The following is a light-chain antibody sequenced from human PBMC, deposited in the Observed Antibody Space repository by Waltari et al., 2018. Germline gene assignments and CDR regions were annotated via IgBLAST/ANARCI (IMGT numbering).Light chain of an antibody. CDR1: QDISRY. Sequence: DIQLTQSPSFLSASVGDRVTITCRASQDISRYLAWYQQKPGKAPKLLMYTASTSQSGVPSRFSCSGSGTEFTLTISSLQPEDFATYYCQQLKSYPLTFGGGTKVEIK. CDR3: QQLKSYPLT. V-gene: IGKV1-9*01. J-gene: IGKJ4*01. CDR2: TAS.